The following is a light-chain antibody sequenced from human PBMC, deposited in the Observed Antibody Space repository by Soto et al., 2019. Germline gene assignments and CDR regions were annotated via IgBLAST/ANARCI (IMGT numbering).Light chain of an antibody. Sequence: QSVLTQPPSVSAAPGQTVTISCSGSSSNIGNNYVSWYQQLPGTAPKLLIYENNKRPSGIPDRFSGSKSGTSATLGITGLQTGDEADYYCGTWDSSLSVLVVFGGGTKLTVL. CDR3: GTWDSSLSVLVV. CDR2: ENN. V-gene: IGLV1-51*02. CDR1: SSNIGNNY. J-gene: IGLJ2*01.